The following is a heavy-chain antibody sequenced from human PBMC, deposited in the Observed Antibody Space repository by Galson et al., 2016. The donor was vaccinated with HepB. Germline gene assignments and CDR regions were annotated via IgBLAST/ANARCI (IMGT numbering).Heavy chain of an antibody. CDR1: GYSFTSYW. Sequence: QSGAEVKKPGESLRISCKTSGYSFTSYWISWVRQMPGNGLEWMGRIDPSGSYTKYSPSFRGHVTISVDKSTSTAYMELRSLRSDDTALYYCARPFGSGNYDAFDVWGQGTMVTVSS. D-gene: IGHD3-10*01. J-gene: IGHJ3*01. CDR3: ARPFGSGNYDAFDV. V-gene: IGHV5-10-1*01. CDR2: IDPSGSYT.